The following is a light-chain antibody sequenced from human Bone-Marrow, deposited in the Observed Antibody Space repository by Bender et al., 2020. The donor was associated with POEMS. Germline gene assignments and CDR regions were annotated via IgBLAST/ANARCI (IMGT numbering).Light chain of an antibody. CDR3: QSYDNSLGGWV. CDR1: ISNIGAGYD. V-gene: IGLV1-40*01. Sequence: QSVLTQPPSVSEAPGQRVTISCTGSISNIGAGYDVHWYQQFPGTAPRLLIYGNTNRPSGVPDRFSGSKSGTSASLAISGLQAEDEGDYYCQSYDNSLGGWVFGGGTKLTVL. J-gene: IGLJ3*02. CDR2: GNT.